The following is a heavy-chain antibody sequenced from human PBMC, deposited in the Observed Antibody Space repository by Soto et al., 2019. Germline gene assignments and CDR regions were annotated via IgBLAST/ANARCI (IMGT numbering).Heavy chain of an antibody. J-gene: IGHJ4*02. D-gene: IGHD1-26*01. CDR2: ISYDGSNK. V-gene: IGHV3-30*18. CDR1: GFTFSSYG. CDR3: AKDWVGATNTGGAIDY. Sequence: QVQLVESGGGVVQPGRSLRLSCAASGFTFSSYGMHWVRQAPGKGLEWVAVISYDGSNKYYADSVKGRFTISRDNSKNTLYLQMNSLRAEDTAVYYCAKDWVGATNTGGAIDYWGQGTLVTVSS.